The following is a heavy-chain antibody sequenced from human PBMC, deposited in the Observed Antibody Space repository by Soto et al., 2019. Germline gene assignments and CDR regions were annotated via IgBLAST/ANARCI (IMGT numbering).Heavy chain of an antibody. CDR1: GGSISSYY. J-gene: IGHJ3*02. CDR3: ARAPSYYDFWSGYSPDAFDI. D-gene: IGHD3-3*01. Sequence: QVQLQESGPGLVKPSETLSLTCTVSGGSISSYYWSWIRQPPGKGLEWIGYIYYSGSTNYNPSLKSRVTISGDTSKNQCSLKLSSVTAADTAVYYCARAPSYYDFWSGYSPDAFDIWGQGTMVTVSS. V-gene: IGHV4-59*01. CDR2: IYYSGST.